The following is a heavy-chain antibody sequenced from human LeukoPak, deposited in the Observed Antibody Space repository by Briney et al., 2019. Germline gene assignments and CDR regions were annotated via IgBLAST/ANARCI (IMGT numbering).Heavy chain of an antibody. D-gene: IGHD1-26*01. CDR3: TRESGSYHGNDY. CDR2: INPNSGGT. Sequence: GASVKVSCKASGYTFTGYYMHWVRQAPGQGLEWMGWINPNSGGTNYAQKFQGWVTMTRDTFISTAYMELSSLRSDDTAVYYCTRESGSYHGNDYWGQGTLVTVSS. V-gene: IGHV1-2*04. J-gene: IGHJ4*02. CDR1: GYTFTGYY.